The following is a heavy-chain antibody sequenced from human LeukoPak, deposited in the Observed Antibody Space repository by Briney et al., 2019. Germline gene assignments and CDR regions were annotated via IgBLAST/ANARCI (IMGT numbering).Heavy chain of an antibody. CDR2: IYYTGTT. CDR1: GGSISSGGYY. D-gene: IGHD3-10*01. Sequence: PSETLSLTCTVSGGSISSGGYYWGWIRQPPGKGLEWIGSIYYTGTTYYNPSLKSRVTISIDTSKNQFSLKLSSVTAADTAVYYCAREGEATDWGQGTLVTVST. V-gene: IGHV4-39*07. CDR3: AREGEATD. J-gene: IGHJ4*02.